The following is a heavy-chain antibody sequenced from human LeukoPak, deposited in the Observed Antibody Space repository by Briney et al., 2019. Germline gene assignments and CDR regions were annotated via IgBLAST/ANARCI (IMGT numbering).Heavy chain of an antibody. V-gene: IGHV3-66*01. CDR2: IYSGGST. Sequence: GGSLRLSCAASGFTVSSNYMIWVRQAPGKGLEGVSVIYSGGSTYYADSVKGRFTISRDNSKNTLYLQMNSLRAEDTAVYYCARAGGCSSTSCYTDYWGQGTLVTVSS. CDR3: ARAGGCSSTSCYTDY. CDR1: GFTVSSNY. D-gene: IGHD2-2*01. J-gene: IGHJ4*02.